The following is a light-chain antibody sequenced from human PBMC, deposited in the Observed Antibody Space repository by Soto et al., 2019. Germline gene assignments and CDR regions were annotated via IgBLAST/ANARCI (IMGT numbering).Light chain of an antibody. CDR3: SSYTSSSTRV. CDR2: EVS. CDR1: SSDVGGYNY. Sequence: QSVLTQPASVSGSPGQPITISCTGTSSDVGGYNYVSWYQQHPGKAPKLIIYEVSNRPSGGSNRFSGSKSGNTASLTISGLQAEDEADYYCSSYTSSSTRVFGTGTKLTVL. V-gene: IGLV2-14*01. J-gene: IGLJ1*01.